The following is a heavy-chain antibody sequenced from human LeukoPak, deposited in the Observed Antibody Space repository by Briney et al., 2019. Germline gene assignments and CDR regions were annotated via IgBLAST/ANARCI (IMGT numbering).Heavy chain of an antibody. CDR2: ITGSGPTT. D-gene: IGHD3-16*01. CDR3: ARAPDSVWGRYRNNVFDS. V-gene: IGHV3-23*01. Sequence: SGGSLRLSCVASGFTFSDYAMTWVRQAPGKGLEWLSAITGSGPTTFYSASIQGRFIMSRDNSKNIVSLQMDSLRVEDTAVYYCARAPDSVWGRYRNNVFDSWGQGTLVSVS. CDR1: GFTFSDYA. J-gene: IGHJ5*01.